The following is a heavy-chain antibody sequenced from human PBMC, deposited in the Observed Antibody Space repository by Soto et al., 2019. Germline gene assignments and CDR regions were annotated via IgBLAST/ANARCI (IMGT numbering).Heavy chain of an antibody. D-gene: IGHD6-6*01. CDR1: GGSFSGYY. CDR3: AIWPCRIAARQMSYWFDP. CDR2: INHSGST. V-gene: IGHV4-34*01. Sequence: QVQLQQRGAGLLKPSDTLSLTCAVYGGSFSGYYWSWIRQPPGKGLEWIGEINHSGSTNYNPSLKSRVTIAVYTAQNQFSLKLSSVTDAHTAVYYSAIWPCRIAARQMSYWFDPWRQGPLVTVSS. J-gene: IGHJ5*02.